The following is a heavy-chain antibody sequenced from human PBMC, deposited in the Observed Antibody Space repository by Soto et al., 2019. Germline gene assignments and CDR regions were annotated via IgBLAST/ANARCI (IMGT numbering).Heavy chain of an antibody. V-gene: IGHV3-53*01. CDR2: IYTRGTT. Sequence: GSLRLSCSASGXSVNNNYMTWVRQAPGRRPEWVAVIYTRGTTHYADFATGRFTFSRDNSKNTLYRQMESLRPEDTAAYYCAKLRGYYFESWGPGTLGPVS. CDR1: GXSVNNNY. D-gene: IGHD3-22*01. CDR3: AKLRGYYFES. J-gene: IGHJ4*02.